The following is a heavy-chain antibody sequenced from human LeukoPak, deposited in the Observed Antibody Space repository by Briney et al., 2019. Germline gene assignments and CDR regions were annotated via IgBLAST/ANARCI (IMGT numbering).Heavy chain of an antibody. J-gene: IGHJ5*02. Sequence: SQTLSLTCTVSRGSISSGDYFWSWIRQPPGKGLEYIGYIYYSGSTYYNPSLRSRVTLSIDTSKNQFSLRLSSVTAADTAVYYCARDPGRNWFDPWGQGTLVTVSS. CDR1: RGSISSGDYF. V-gene: IGHV4-30-4*01. CDR3: ARDPGRNWFDP. CDR2: IYYSGST.